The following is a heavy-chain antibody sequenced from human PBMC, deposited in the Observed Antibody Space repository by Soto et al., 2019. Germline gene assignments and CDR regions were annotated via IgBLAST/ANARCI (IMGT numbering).Heavy chain of an antibody. V-gene: IGHV4-38-2*01. CDR3: ARVGPWVPYYYDSSPYTFDNCFDP. CDR1: GYSISSGDY. D-gene: IGHD3-22*01. J-gene: IGHJ5*02. CDR2: IYHGGGT. Sequence: PSETLFLTCAVSGYSISSGDYWGWLRQPPGKGLEWSGSIYHGGGTYYNPSLNSRVTLSIDMTNNHVSLLLNSVTAADTAVYYCARVGPWVPYYYDSSPYTFDNCFDPWGQGTLVTVSS.